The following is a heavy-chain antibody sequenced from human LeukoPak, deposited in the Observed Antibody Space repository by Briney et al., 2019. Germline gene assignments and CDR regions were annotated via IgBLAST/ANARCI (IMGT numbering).Heavy chain of an antibody. CDR1: GFTFDDYA. CDR3: AKDYIAAADPPSAFDI. J-gene: IGHJ3*02. Sequence: GGSLRLSCAASGFTFDDYAMHWVRQAPGKGLEWVSGISWNSGSIGYADSVKGRFTISRDNAKNSLYLQMNSLRAEDTALYYCAKDYIAAADPPSAFDIWGQGTMVTVSS. V-gene: IGHV3-9*01. CDR2: ISWNSGSI. D-gene: IGHD6-13*01.